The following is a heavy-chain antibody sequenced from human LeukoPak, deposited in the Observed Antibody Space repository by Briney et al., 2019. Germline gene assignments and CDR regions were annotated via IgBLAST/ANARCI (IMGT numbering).Heavy chain of an antibody. Sequence: GASVKVSCKASGYTFTSYDINWVRQATGQGLEWMGWMNPNSGNTGYAQKFQGRVTMTRNTSISTAYMELSSLRSEDTAVYYCARGRSWWWELLGDFSISSDYWGQGTLVTVSS. J-gene: IGHJ4*02. CDR2: MNPNSGNT. V-gene: IGHV1-8*01. D-gene: IGHD1-26*01. CDR1: GYTFTSYD. CDR3: ARGRSWWWELLGDFSISSDY.